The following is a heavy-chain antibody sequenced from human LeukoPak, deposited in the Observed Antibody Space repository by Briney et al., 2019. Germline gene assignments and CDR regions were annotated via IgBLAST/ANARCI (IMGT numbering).Heavy chain of an antibody. V-gene: IGHV1-18*01. CDR2: ISAYNGNT. J-gene: IGHJ4*02. CDR1: GYTFTSYG. CDR3: ARDSTRHCSGGSCYGNY. Sequence: GASVKVSCKASGYTFTSYGISWVRQAPGQGLEWMGWISAYNGNTDYAQKLQGRVTMTTDTSTSTAYMELRSLRSDDTAVYYCARDSTRHCSGGSCYGNYWGQGTLVTVSS. D-gene: IGHD2-15*01.